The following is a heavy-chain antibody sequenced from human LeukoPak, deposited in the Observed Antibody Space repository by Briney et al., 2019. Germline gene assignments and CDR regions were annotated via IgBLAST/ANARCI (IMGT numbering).Heavy chain of an antibody. CDR1: GFTFSSHW. J-gene: IGHJ4*02. Sequence: GGSLRLSCAAYGFTFSSHWMTWVRQAPGKGLEWAASLRQGGSEKYYVDSVKGRFIVSRDDAKNSLYLQMNSLSADDAAVYFCARGPHYGDRVDYLNSWGQGTKVTVSS. CDR3: ARGPHYGDRVDYLNS. CDR2: LRQGGSEK. D-gene: IGHD4-17*01. V-gene: IGHV3-7*01.